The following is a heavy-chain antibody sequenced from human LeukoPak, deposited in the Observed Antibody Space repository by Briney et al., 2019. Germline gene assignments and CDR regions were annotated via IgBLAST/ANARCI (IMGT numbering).Heavy chain of an antibody. CDR3: ARGPPRSYNFDY. Sequence: GASVKVSCKASGGTFSSYAISWVRQAPGQGLEWMGGIIPIFGTANYAQKFQGRVTITADESTSTAYTELSSLRSEDTAVYYCARGPPRSYNFDYWGQGTLVTVSS. D-gene: IGHD5-24*01. V-gene: IGHV1-69*13. CDR2: IIPIFGTA. J-gene: IGHJ4*02. CDR1: GGTFSSYA.